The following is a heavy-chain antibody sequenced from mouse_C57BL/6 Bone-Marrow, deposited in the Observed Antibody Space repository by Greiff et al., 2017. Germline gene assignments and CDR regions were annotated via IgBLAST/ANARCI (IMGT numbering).Heavy chain of an antibody. D-gene: IGHD2-4*01. CDR3: AISACDYVTGGYYFDY. J-gene: IGHJ2*01. CDR1: GYTFTSYG. V-gene: IGHV1-81*01. Sequence: VQLVESGAELARPGASVKLSCKASGYTFTSYGISWVKQRTGQGLEWIGEIYPRSGNTYYNEKFKGKATLTADKSSSTAYMELRSLTSEDSAVYSWAISACDYVTGGYYFDYWGQGTTLTVSS. CDR2: IYPRSGNT.